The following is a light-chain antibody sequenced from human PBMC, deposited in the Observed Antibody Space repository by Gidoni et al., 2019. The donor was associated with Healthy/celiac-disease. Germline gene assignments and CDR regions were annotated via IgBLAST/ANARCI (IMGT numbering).Light chain of an antibody. Sequence: DIHMTHSPSTLSASVGDRVTITCRASQSISSWLAWYQQKPGKAPKLLIYDASSLESGVPSRFSGSGSGTEFTLTISSLQPDDFATYYCQQYNSYSWTFGQGTKVEIK. CDR1: QSISSW. V-gene: IGKV1-5*01. CDR3: QQYNSYSWT. J-gene: IGKJ1*01. CDR2: DAS.